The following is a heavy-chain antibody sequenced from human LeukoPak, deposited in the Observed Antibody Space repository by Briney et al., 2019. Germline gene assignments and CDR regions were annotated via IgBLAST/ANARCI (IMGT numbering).Heavy chain of an antibody. CDR1: GFTFSSYA. J-gene: IGHJ4*02. V-gene: IGHV3-23*01. D-gene: IGHD3-10*01. Sequence: GGSLRLSCAASGFTFSSYAMSWVRQAPGKGLEWVSVTSGSGSSTFYADSVKGRFTISRDNSKNTLYMQMNSLRAEDTAVYYCAKDLVTGSLDYWGQGTLVTVSS. CDR3: AKDLVTGSLDY. CDR2: TSGSGSST.